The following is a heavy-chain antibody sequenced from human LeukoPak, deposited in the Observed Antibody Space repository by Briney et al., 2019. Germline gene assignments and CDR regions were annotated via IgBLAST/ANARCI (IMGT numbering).Heavy chain of an antibody. J-gene: IGHJ4*02. V-gene: IGHV3-33*01. CDR2: IWYDGSNK. D-gene: IGHD1-7*01. CDR3: ARVGITGTTIDY. Sequence: PGGSLRLSCAASGFTFSSYGMHWVRQAPGKGLEWVAVIWYDGSNKYYADSVKGRFTISRDNSKNTLYLQMNSLRAEDTAVYYCARVGITGTTIDYWGQGTLVTVSS. CDR1: GFTFSSYG.